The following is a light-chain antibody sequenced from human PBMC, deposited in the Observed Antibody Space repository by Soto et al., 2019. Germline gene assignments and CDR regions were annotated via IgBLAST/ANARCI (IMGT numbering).Light chain of an antibody. Sequence: QSALTQPASVSGSPGQSIAISCTGTSSDIGTYNLVSWYQHHPGKAPKAMIYENNKRPAGVSNRFSGSKSGNTASLTISGLQAEDDADYYCSSYTSSSTLVFGGGTKLTVL. CDR2: ENN. CDR1: SSDIGTYNL. V-gene: IGLV2-14*02. CDR3: SSYTSSSTLV. J-gene: IGLJ2*01.